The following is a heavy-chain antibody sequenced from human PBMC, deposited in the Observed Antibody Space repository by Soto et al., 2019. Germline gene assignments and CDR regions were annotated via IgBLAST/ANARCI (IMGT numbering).Heavy chain of an antibody. J-gene: IGHJ4*02. CDR3: ARDAYSSGWSQALRY. D-gene: IGHD6-19*01. CDR1: GGSFSGYY. CDR2: INHSGST. Sequence: QVQLQQWGAGLLKPSETLSLTCAVYGGSFSGYYWSWIRQPPGKGLEWIGEINHSGSTNYNPSLKSRVTISVDTSKNQFSLKLSSVTAADTAVYYCARDAYSSGWSQALRYWGQGTLVTVSS. V-gene: IGHV4-34*01.